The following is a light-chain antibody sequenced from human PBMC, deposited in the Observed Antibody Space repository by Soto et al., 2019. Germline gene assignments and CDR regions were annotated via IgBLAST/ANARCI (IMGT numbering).Light chain of an antibody. V-gene: IGLV1-40*01. J-gene: IGLJ1*01. CDR2: GNN. Sequence: QSVLTQPPSVSGAPGQRVTISCTGSSSNIGAGYDVHWYQQLPGTAPKLLMFGNNNRPSGVPDRFSGSKSGTSASLAITGLQAEDEADYYCQSFDSSLSAPYVFGTGTKVTVL. CDR1: SSNIGAGYD. CDR3: QSFDSSLSAPYV.